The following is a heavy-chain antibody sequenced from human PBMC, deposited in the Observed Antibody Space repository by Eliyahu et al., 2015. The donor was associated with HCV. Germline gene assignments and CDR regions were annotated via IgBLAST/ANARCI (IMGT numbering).Heavy chain of an antibody. CDR3: AKRDYYDSSGYAPLWDY. Sequence: EVQLLESGGGLVQPGGSLXLSCAASGXSFSXYAMGWVRQAPGEGLXWVSGISGGGDKTYSADSVKGRFTTSRDNSKNTVHLQMNSLRAEDTAVYYCAKRDYYDSSGYAPLWDYWGQGTLVTVSS. D-gene: IGHD3-22*01. V-gene: IGHV3-23*01. J-gene: IGHJ4*02. CDR1: GXSFSXYA. CDR2: ISGGGDKT.